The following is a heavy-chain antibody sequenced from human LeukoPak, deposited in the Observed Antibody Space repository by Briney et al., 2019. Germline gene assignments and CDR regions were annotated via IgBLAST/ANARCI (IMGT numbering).Heavy chain of an antibody. CDR2: IYYSGST. V-gene: IGHV4-59*01. J-gene: IGHJ4*02. Sequence: PSETLSLTCTVSGGSISSYYWSWIRQPPGKGLEWIGYIYYSGSTNYNPSLESRVTISVDTSKNQFSLKLSSVTAADTAVYYCARAREEVRGVIILDYWGQGTLVTVSS. D-gene: IGHD3-10*01. CDR3: ARAREEVRGVIILDY. CDR1: GGSISSYY.